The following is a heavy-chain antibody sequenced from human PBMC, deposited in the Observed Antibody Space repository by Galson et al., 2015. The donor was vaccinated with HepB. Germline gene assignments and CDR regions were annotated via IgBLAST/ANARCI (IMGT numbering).Heavy chain of an antibody. J-gene: IGHJ3*02. V-gene: IGHV1-2*02. CDR2: INPNSGGT. CDR1: GYTFTGYY. Sequence: SVKVSCKASGYTFTGYYMHWVRQAPGQGLEWMGWINPNSGGTNYAQKFQGRVTMTRDTSISTAYMELSTLRSDDTAVYYCAREVDTAMVTGAFDIWGQGTMVTVSS. CDR3: AREVDTAMVTGAFDI. D-gene: IGHD5-18*01.